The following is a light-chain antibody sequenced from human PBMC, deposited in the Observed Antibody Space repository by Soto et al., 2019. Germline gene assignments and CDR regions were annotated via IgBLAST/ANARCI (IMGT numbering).Light chain of an antibody. V-gene: IGLV2-11*01. CDR3: CAYAGAFTYV. CDR1: NSDVGGYSY. CDR2: DVS. Sequence: QSALTQPRSVSGSPGHSVTISCTGTNSDVGGYSYVSWYQQHPGKAPKLLISDVSKRPAGVPDRFSGSKFGNTASLTISGLQPEDEADYSCCAYAGAFTYVFGSGTKVTVL. J-gene: IGLJ1*01.